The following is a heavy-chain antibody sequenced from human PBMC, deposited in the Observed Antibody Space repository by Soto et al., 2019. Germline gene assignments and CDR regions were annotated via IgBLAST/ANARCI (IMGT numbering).Heavy chain of an antibody. D-gene: IGHD3-10*01. CDR2: INTNSRTI. V-gene: IGHV3-48*02. Sequence: GGSLRLSCAASGFTLGSYTMNWVRQVPGKGLEWVAYINTNSRTIYYADSVKGRFTISRDNADNSLYLQMHSLRDEDTAVYYCARAILICDGDFLDYWGQGSMFTVSS. CDR1: GFTLGSYT. CDR3: ARAILICDGDFLDY. J-gene: IGHJ4*03.